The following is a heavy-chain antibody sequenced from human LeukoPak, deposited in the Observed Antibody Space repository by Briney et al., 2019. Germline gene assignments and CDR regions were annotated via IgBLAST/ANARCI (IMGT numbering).Heavy chain of an antibody. V-gene: IGHV3-21*01. J-gene: IGHJ4*02. Sequence: GGSLRLSCAASGFTFSSYSMNWVRQAPGKGLEWVSSISSSSSYIYYAHSVKGRFTISRDNAKNSLYLQMNSLRAEDTAVYYCARDYYYDSSGYKFDYWGQGTLVTVSS. CDR3: ARDYYYDSSGYKFDY. CDR1: GFTFSSYS. D-gene: IGHD3-22*01. CDR2: ISSSSSYI.